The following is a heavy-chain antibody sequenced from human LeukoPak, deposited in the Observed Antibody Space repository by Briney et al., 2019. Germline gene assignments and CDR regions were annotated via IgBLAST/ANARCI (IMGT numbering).Heavy chain of an antibody. J-gene: IGHJ4*02. Sequence: GGSLRLSCAASGFTFSSYSMNWVRQAPGKGLEWVSYISSSSSTIYYADSVKGRFTISRDNPKNTLYPQMDSLRADDTAVYFCAREPHSSGWYGSYFDYWGQGTLVTVSS. CDR2: ISSSSSTI. V-gene: IGHV3-48*01. D-gene: IGHD6-19*01. CDR3: AREPHSSGWYGSYFDY. CDR1: GFTFSSYS.